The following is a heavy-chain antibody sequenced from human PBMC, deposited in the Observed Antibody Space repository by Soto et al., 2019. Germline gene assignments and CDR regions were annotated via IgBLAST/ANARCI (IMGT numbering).Heavy chain of an antibody. CDR1: GGTFNSYG. Sequence: QVHLVQSGAEVKKPGSSVKVSCKASGGTFNSYGFNWVRQAPGHGLERLGGIIPALGRPNYAQKFQGRVTITADDSTRTAYMVLSRLRYDDTAIYYCARGATPYCGGDCDFDFWGQGTLVTVSS. D-gene: IGHD2-21*02. CDR3: ARGATPYCGGDCDFDF. V-gene: IGHV1-69*01. CDR2: IIPALGRP. J-gene: IGHJ4*02.